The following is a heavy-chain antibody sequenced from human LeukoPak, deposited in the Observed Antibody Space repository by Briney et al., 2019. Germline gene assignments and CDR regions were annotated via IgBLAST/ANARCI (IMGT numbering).Heavy chain of an antibody. Sequence: GASVKVSCKASGYTFTRYYMHWGRQAPGQGVEWRGGINPNSGGPNYAQKFQGRVTMTRDTSISTAYMELSRLRSDDTAVYYCARDLYNWNNLDYWGQGTLVTVSS. CDR3: ARDLYNWNNLDY. CDR2: INPNSGGP. J-gene: IGHJ4*02. V-gene: IGHV1-2*02. CDR1: GYTFTRYY. D-gene: IGHD1/OR15-1a*01.